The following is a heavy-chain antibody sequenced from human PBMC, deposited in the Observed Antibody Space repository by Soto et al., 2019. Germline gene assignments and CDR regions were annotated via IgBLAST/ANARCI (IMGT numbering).Heavy chain of an antibody. J-gene: IGHJ4*02. CDR2: IKSQTDGGTT. Sequence: EVQLVESGGGLVKPGASLRLSCAASGFTFSNAWMNWVRQAPGMGLEWVGRIKSQTDGGTTDYGAPVKGRFTISRDDSKNTLYLQMNSLKTEDTAVYYCTTDDYDFWSGYYNDYWGQGTLVTVSS. V-gene: IGHV3-15*07. CDR1: GFTFSNAW. CDR3: TTDDYDFWSGYYNDY. D-gene: IGHD3-3*01.